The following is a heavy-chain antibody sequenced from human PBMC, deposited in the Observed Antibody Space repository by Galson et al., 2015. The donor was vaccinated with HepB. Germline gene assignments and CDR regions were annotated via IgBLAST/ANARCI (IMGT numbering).Heavy chain of an antibody. Sequence: SLRLSCAAPGITFSMYAMSWVRQPPGKGLEWVSAISGSGGSTYNADSVKGRFTISRDNFKNMLYLQMDSLRAEDTAVYYCAKGDVWGSAARNYGMDVWGQGTTVTVSS. CDR2: ISGSGGST. J-gene: IGHJ6*02. CDR3: AKGDVWGSAARNYGMDV. D-gene: IGHD3-16*01. V-gene: IGHV3-23*01. CDR1: GITFSMYA.